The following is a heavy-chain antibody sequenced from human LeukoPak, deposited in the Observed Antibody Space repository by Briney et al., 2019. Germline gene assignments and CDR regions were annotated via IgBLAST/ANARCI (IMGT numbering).Heavy chain of an antibody. CDR3: AREILVVVPAAILDWCDP. CDR2: IYYSGST. CDR1: GGSISSGDYY. J-gene: IGHJ5*02. D-gene: IGHD2-2*02. V-gene: IGHV4-30-4*08. Sequence: SETLSLTCTVSGGSISSGDYYWSWIRQPPGKGLEWIGYIYYSGSTYYNPSLKSRVTISVDTSKNQFSLKLSSVTAADTAVYYCAREILVVVPAAILDWCDPWGQGTLVTVS.